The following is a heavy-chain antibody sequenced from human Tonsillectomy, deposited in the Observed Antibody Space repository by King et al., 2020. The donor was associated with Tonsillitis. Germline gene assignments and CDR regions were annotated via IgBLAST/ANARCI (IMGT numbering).Heavy chain of an antibody. CDR3: ATAPYYDILTGDHATSPFDY. J-gene: IGHJ4*02. D-gene: IGHD3-9*01. CDR2: INPSGGST. V-gene: IGHV1-46*01. CDR1: GYTFTSYY. Sequence: QLVQSGAEVKKPGASVKVSCKASGYTFTSYYMHWVRQAPGQGLEWMGIINPSGGSTSYAQKFQGRITMTRDTSTSTLYMELNSLRSEDTAVYYCATAPYYDILTGDHATSPFDYWGQGTLVTVSS.